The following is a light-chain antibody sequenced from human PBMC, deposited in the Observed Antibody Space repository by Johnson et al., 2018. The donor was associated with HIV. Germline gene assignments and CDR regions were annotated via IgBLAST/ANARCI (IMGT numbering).Light chain of an antibody. J-gene: IGLJ1*01. CDR1: SSNIGNNY. CDR2: DNN. Sequence: QSVLTQPPSVSAAPGQNVNISCSGGSSNIGNNYVSWYQQVPGTAPKLLIYDNNKRPSGIPDRFSGSKSGTSATLGITGLQTGDEADYYCATWDTSLSAGGVFGTGTKVTVL. V-gene: IGLV1-51*01. CDR3: ATWDTSLSAGGV.